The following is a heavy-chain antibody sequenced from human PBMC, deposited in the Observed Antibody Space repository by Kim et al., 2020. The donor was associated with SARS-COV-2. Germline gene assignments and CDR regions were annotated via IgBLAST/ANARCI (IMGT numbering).Heavy chain of an antibody. J-gene: IGHJ6*02. V-gene: IGHV3-43*02. Sequence: GGSLRLSCAASGFTFDDYAMHWVRQAPGKGLEWVSLISGDGGSTYYADSVKGRFTISRDNSKNSLYLQMNSLRTEDTALYYCAKEYYDFWSGYLGMDVWGQGTTVTVSS. D-gene: IGHD3-3*01. CDR1: GFTFDDYA. CDR3: AKEYYDFWSGYLGMDV. CDR2: ISGDGGST.